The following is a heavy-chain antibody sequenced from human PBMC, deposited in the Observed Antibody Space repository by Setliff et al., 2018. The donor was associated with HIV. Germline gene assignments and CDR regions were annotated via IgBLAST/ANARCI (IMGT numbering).Heavy chain of an antibody. J-gene: IGHJ2*01. CDR1: GDSIISSRNF. D-gene: IGHD5-12*01. CDR3: ARPSTGGGYNYWYFDL. Sequence: SETLSLTCTVSGDSIISSRNFWGWIRQPPGKGLEWIGNIHSSGSTYYNPSLKSRVFISVGLSINQFSLKLHSVTAADTAVYYCARPSTGGGYNYWYFDLWGRGTLVPVSS. CDR2: IHSSGST. V-gene: IGHV4-39*01.